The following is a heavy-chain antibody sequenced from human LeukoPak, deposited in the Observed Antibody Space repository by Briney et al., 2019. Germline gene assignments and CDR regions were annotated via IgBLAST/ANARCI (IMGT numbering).Heavy chain of an antibody. CDR1: GYTFTGYY. V-gene: IGHV1-2*02. D-gene: IGHD6-19*01. J-gene: IGHJ4*02. CDR2: INPNSGGT. CDR3: ATLGRQMAGKNS. Sequence: ASVKVSCKASGYTFTGYYMRWVRQAPGQGLEWMGWINPNSGGTDYAQKFQGRVTMARDTSISTAYMELTRLTSDDTAVYYCATLGRQMAGKNSWGQGTLVTVSS.